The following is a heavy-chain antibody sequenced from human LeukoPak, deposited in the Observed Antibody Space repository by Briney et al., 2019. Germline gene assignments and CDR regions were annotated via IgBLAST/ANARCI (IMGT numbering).Heavy chain of an antibody. J-gene: IGHJ6*02. CDR2: FDPEDGET. V-gene: IGHV1-24*01. CDR3: ASLYVDTAMALDYYYYGMDV. Sequence: ASVKVSCKVSGYTLTELSMHWVRQAPGKGLEWMGGFDPEDGETIYAQKFQGRVTMTRDTSISTAYMELSRLRSDDTAVYYCASLYVDTAMALDYYYYGMDVWGQGTTVTVSS. D-gene: IGHD5-18*01. CDR1: GYTLTELS.